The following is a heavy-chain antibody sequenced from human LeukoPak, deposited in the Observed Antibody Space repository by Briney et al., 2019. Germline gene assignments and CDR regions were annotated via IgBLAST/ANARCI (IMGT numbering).Heavy chain of an antibody. Sequence: SETLSLTCTVSGGSITYYYWSWIRQPPGKGLEWIGYIYYSGSTNYNPSLKSRVTISVDTSKNQFSLKLSSVTAADTAVYYCARGDYVWGSYPDYWGQGTLVTVSS. CDR2: IYYSGST. V-gene: IGHV4-59*01. CDR3: ARGDYVWGSYPDY. J-gene: IGHJ4*02. D-gene: IGHD3-16*02. CDR1: GGSITYYY.